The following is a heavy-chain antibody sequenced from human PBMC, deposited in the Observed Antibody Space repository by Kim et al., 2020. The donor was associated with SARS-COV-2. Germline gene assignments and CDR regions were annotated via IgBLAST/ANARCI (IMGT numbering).Heavy chain of an antibody. CDR1: GYSISSGYY. CDR2: IYHSGST. D-gene: IGHD1-26*01. V-gene: IGHV4-38-2*02. Sequence: SETLSLTCTVSGYSISSGYYWGWIRQPPGKGLEWIGSIYHSGSTYYNPSLKSRVTISVDTSKNHFSLKLSSVTAADTAVYYCARVGLELRYAFDIWGQGTMVTVSS. J-gene: IGHJ3*02. CDR3: ARVGLELRYAFDI.